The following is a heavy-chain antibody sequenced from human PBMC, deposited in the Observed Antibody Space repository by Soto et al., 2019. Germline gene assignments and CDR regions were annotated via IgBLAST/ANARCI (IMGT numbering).Heavy chain of an antibody. D-gene: IGHD3-9*01. CDR1: GYTFTSYA. CDR2: INAGNGNT. Sequence: ASVKVSCKASGYTFTSYAMHWVRQAPGQRLEWMGWINAGNGNTKYSQKFQGRVTITRDTSASTAYMELSSLRSEDTAVYYCARGYYDILTGHYGLYFDYWGQGTLVTVSS. CDR3: ARGYYDILTGHYGLYFDY. V-gene: IGHV1-3*01. J-gene: IGHJ4*02.